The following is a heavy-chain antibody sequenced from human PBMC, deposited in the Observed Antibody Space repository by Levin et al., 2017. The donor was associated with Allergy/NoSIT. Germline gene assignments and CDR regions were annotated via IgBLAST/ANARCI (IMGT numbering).Heavy chain of an antibody. J-gene: IGHJ6*02. CDR1: GFTFTTFW. Sequence: GGSLILSCAASGFTFTTFWMTWARQAPGKGLEWVANIERDGSETHYVDSVKGRFTISRDNAKNSVYLQMNSLRVDDTAVYYCAREEGWGYHYGMDVWGQGTTVTVSS. CDR3: AREEGWGYHYGMDV. CDR2: IERDGSET. D-gene: IGHD3-16*02. V-gene: IGHV3-7*01.